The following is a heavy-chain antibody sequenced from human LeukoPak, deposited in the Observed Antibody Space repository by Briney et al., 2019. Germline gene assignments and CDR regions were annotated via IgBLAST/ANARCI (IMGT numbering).Heavy chain of an antibody. CDR1: GFTFSSYS. J-gene: IGHJ3*02. Sequence: PGGSLGLSCAASGFTFSSYSMNWVRQAPGKGLEWVSSISSSSSYIYYADSVKGRFTISRDNAKSSLYLQMNSLRAEDTAVYYCARTLLWFGELDAFDIWGQGTMVTVSS. D-gene: IGHD3-10*01. CDR2: ISSSSSYI. V-gene: IGHV3-21*01. CDR3: ARTLLWFGELDAFDI.